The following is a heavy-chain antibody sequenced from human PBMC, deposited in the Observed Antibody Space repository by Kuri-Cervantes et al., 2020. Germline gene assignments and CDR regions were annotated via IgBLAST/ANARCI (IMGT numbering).Heavy chain of an antibody. V-gene: IGHV3-74*01. CDR2: INSDGSST. CDR1: GFTFSSYW. CDR3: ARVGVYSSGWGGNYYYGMDV. J-gene: IGHJ6*02. Sequence: GESLKISCAASGFTFSSYWMHWVRQAPGKGLVWVSRINSDGSSTNYADSVKGRFTISRDNSKNTLYLQMNSLRAEDTAVYYCARVGVYSSGWGGNYYYGMDVWGQGTTVTVSS. D-gene: IGHD6-19*01.